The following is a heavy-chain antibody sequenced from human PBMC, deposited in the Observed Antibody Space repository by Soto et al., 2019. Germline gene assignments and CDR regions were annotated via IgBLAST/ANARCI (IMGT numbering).Heavy chain of an antibody. Sequence: SRSVTCLVSGASLSSTKNYRGWIREPPGKGLEWIGTISYTGSTYYNPSLNGRVIISADTSKNQFSLKLSSLTAADTAVYYCHRLFSSGSGKYGVDGWGQGTMVTV. V-gene: IGHV4-39*01. J-gene: IGHJ6*02. D-gene: IGHD3-10*01. CDR2: ISYTGST. CDR1: GASLSSTKNY. CDR3: HRLFSSGSGKYGVDG.